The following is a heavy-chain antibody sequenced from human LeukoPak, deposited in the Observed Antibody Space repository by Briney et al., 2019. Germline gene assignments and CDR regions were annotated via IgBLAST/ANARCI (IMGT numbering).Heavy chain of an antibody. CDR1: GFTFSSYS. J-gene: IGHJ4*02. CDR3: ARDTAGGYYDILTGYPESYFDY. D-gene: IGHD3-9*01. CDR2: ISSSSSYI. V-gene: IGHV3-21*01. Sequence: PGGSLRLSCAASGFTFSSYSMNWVRQAPGKGLEWVSSISSSSSYIYYADSVEGRFTISRDNAKNSLYLQMNSLRAEDTAVYYCARDTAGGYYDILTGYPESYFDYWGQGTLVTVSS.